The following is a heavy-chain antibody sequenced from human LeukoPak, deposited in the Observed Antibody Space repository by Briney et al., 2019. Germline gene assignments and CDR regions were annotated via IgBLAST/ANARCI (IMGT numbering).Heavy chain of an antibody. Sequence: GGSLRLSCAASGFTFSDYSMNWVRQAPGKGLEWVSYIRSRNSAIYYADSVKGRFTISRDSAKNSLYLQMNSLRDEDTAVYYCARDTLLYGNSPDAFDIWGQGTMVTVSS. V-gene: IGHV3-48*02. D-gene: IGHD4-23*01. J-gene: IGHJ3*02. CDR1: GFTFSDYS. CDR2: IRSRNSAI. CDR3: ARDTLLYGNSPDAFDI.